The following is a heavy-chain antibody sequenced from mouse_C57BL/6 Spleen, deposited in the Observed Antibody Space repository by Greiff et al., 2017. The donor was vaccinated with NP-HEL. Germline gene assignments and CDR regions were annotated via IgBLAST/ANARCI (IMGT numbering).Heavy chain of an antibody. V-gene: IGHV1-15*01. J-gene: IGHJ4*01. CDR1: GYTFTDYE. D-gene: IGHD2-3*01. CDR2: IDPETGGT. CDR3: TRVDGPYAMDY. Sequence: QVQLKESGAELVRPGASVTLSCKASGYTFTDYEMHWVKQTPVHGLEWIGAIDPETGGTAYNQKFKGKAILTADKSSSTAYMELRSLTSEDSAVYYCTRVDGPYAMDYWGQGTSVTVSS.